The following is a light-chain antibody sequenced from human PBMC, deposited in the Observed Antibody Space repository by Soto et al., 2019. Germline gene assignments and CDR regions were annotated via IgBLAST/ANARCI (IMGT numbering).Light chain of an antibody. CDR1: ESLMYINGNNY. J-gene: IGKJ2*01. V-gene: IGKV2-28*01. Sequence: DIVMTQSPLSLPVTPGEPASISCRSSESLMYINGNNYLDWYLQKPGQSPQLLIYLGSNRASGVPDRLSGSGSGTDFTLKISRVEAEDVGVYYCMQALQTPYTFGQGTKLEIK. CDR3: MQALQTPYT. CDR2: LGS.